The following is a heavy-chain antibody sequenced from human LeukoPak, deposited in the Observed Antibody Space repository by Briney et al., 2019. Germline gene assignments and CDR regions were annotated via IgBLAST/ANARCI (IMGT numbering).Heavy chain of an antibody. CDR2: INHSGST. D-gene: IGHD2-15*01. CDR3: ARARVALFHS. V-gene: IGHV4-34*01. Sequence: SETLSLTCAVYGGSFSGYYWSWIRQPPGKGLEWIGEINHSGSTNYNPSLKSRVTISVDTSKNQFSLKLSSVTAADTAVYYCARARVALFHSWGPGTLLTVSS. CDR1: GGSFSGYY. J-gene: IGHJ4*02.